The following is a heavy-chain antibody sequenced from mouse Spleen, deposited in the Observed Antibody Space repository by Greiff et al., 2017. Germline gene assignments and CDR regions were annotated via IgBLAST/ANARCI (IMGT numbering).Heavy chain of an antibody. CDR2: INPNYGTT. D-gene: IGHD2-12*01. J-gene: IGHJ4*01. V-gene: IGHV1-39*01. CDR3: ARDSYYSYDEHAMDY. Sequence: EVQRVESGPELVKPGASVKISCKASGYSFTDYNMNWVKQSNGKSLEWIGVINPNYGTTSYNQKFKGKATLTVDQSSSTAYMQLNSLTSEDSAVYYCARDSYYSYDEHAMDYWGQGTSVTVSS. CDR1: GYSFTDYN.